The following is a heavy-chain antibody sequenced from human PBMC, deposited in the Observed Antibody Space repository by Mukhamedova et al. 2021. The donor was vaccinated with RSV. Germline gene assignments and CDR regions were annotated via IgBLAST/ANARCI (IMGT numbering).Heavy chain of an antibody. Sequence: EYMGIIYPGDSDTRYSPSSQGQVTISADKSISTAYLQWSSLKASDTAMYYCARQGAVAGTDAFDIWGQGTMVTVSS. CDR2: IYPGDSDT. J-gene: IGHJ3*02. V-gene: IGHV5-51*01. D-gene: IGHD6-19*01. CDR3: ARQGAVAGTDAFDI.